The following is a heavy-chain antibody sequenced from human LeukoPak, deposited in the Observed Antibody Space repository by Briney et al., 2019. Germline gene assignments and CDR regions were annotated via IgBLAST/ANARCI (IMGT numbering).Heavy chain of an antibody. D-gene: IGHD1-26*01. CDR1: GFTVSSNY. Sequence: SGGSLRLSCAASGFTVSSNYMSWVRQAPGKGLEWVSIIYSDGSTYYADSVKGRFTISRDTSKNTLYLQMNSLRAEDTAVYYCAREFRSGSYYDYWGQGTLVTVAS. CDR2: IYSDGST. CDR3: AREFRSGSYYDY. J-gene: IGHJ4*02. V-gene: IGHV3-66*01.